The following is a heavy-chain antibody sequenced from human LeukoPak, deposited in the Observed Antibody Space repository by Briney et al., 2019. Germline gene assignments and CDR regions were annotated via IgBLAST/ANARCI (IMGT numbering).Heavy chain of an antibody. D-gene: IGHD6-13*01. CDR1: GGTFSSYA. V-gene: IGHV1-69*05. Sequence: GASVKVSCKASGGTFSSYAISWVRQAPGQGLEWMRRIIPIFGTANYAQKFQGRVTITTDESTSTAYMELSSLRSEDTAVYYCAGGKAAAGTFDYWGQGTLVTVSS. CDR2: IIPIFGTA. CDR3: AGGKAAAGTFDY. J-gene: IGHJ4*02.